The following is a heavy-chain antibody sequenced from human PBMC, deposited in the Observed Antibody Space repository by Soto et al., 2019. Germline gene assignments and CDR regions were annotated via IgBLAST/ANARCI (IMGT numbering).Heavy chain of an antibody. V-gene: IGHV3-53*01. Sequence: GGSLRLSCAASGFTVSSTYMTWVRQAPGKGLEWVSVIYGGLTTSYADSVKGRFTISRDNSKNTVFLQMNSLRGEDTAVYYCARDRIEAAGTPRFNYYYGMDVWGQGTTVTVS. CDR3: ARDRIEAAGTPRFNYYYGMDV. D-gene: IGHD6-13*01. J-gene: IGHJ6*02. CDR1: GFTVSSTY. CDR2: IYGGLTT.